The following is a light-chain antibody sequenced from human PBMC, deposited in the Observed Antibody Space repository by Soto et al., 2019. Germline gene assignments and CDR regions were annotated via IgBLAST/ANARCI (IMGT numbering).Light chain of an antibody. CDR3: QQYGTSPVT. J-gene: IGKJ3*01. Sequence: EIVLTQSPGTLSLSPGERATLSCRASQSVSSSYLAWYQQKPGQAPSLLIYGASSRATGIPDRFSGSGSGTDFTLTITRLEPEDFAVYYCQQYGTSPVTFGPGTKVDVK. CDR1: QSVSSSY. CDR2: GAS. V-gene: IGKV3-20*01.